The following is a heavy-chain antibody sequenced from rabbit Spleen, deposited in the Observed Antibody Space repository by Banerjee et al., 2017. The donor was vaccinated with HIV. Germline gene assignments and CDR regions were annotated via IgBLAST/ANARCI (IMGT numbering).Heavy chain of an antibody. CDR2: INIVTGKS. Sequence: EQLEESGGGLVKPEGSLTLTCKASGVSLNDKDVMCWVRQAPGKGLEWIACINIVTGKSGYASWAKGRFTMSRNSSTTVALQMTSLTAADTATYFCARDLVTVIGWNFNLWGPGTLVHRL. V-gene: IGHV1S45*01. J-gene: IGHJ4*01. CDR1: GVSLNDKDV. D-gene: IGHD1-1*01. CDR3: ARDLVTVIGWNFNL.